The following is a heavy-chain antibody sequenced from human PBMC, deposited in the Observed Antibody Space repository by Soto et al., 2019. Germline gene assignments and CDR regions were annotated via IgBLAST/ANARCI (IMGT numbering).Heavy chain of an antibody. V-gene: IGHV1-69*06. J-gene: IGHJ2*01. CDR2: IIPIFGTA. CDR3: ASRPYYYDSSGYYFNWYFDL. CDR1: GGTFSSYA. Sequence: ASVKVSCKASGGTFSSYAISWVRQAPGQGLGWMGGIIPIFGTANYAQKFQGRVTITADKSTSTAYMELSSLRSEDTAVYYCASRPYYYDSSGYYFNWYFDLWGRGTLVTVSS. D-gene: IGHD3-22*01.